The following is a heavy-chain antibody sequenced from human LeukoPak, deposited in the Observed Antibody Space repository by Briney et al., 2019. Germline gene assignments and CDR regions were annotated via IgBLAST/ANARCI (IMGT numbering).Heavy chain of an antibody. V-gene: IGHV3-30-3*01. Sequence: GGSLRLSCAAPGFTFSSYAMHWVRQAPGKGLEWVAVISYDGSNKYYADSVKGRFTISRDNSKNTLYLQMNSLRAEDTAVYYCAKASPHTHYDFWSGYYPQPEAYYFDYWGQGTLVTVSS. D-gene: IGHD3-3*01. CDR3: AKASPHTHYDFWSGYYPQPEAYYFDY. CDR1: GFTFSSYA. J-gene: IGHJ4*02. CDR2: ISYDGSNK.